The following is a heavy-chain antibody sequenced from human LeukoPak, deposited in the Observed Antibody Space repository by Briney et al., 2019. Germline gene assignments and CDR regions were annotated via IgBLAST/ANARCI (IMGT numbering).Heavy chain of an antibody. J-gene: IGHJ4*02. D-gene: IGHD2-15*01. V-gene: IGHV3-7*01. CDR3: VSWSGYGAY. CDR1: GFTFRTYA. CDR2: INQAGSDK. Sequence: GGSLRLSCAASGFTFRTYAMSWIRQAPGKGLEWVAHINQAGSDKYYVDSVKGRFTISRDNAENSLFLQMNSLRAEDTAVYYCVSWSGYGAYWGQGTLVTVSS.